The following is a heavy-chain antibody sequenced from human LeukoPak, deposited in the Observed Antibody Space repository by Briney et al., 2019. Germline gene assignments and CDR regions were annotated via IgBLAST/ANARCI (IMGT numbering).Heavy chain of an antibody. CDR1: GFTFSSNY. J-gene: IGHJ4*02. Sequence: PGGSLRLSCAASGFTFSSNYMSWIRQPAGKGLEWIGRIYTSGSTNYNPSLKSRVTISVDTSKNQFSLKLSSVTAADTAAYYCASYYDFWSGYHQTTFDYWGQGTLVTVSS. CDR3: ASYYDFWSGYHQTTFDY. CDR2: IYTSGST. D-gene: IGHD3-3*01. V-gene: IGHV4-4*07.